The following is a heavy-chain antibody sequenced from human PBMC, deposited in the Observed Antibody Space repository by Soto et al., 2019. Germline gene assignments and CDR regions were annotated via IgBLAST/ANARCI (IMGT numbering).Heavy chain of an antibody. CDR1: GFIFSNFG. Sequence: QVQLVESGGGVVQPGGSLRLSCVASGFIFSNFGMRWVRQAPGKGREWVAVISSDEKIKQYADSVRGRFAISRDNSKNTLYLQMTSLRAEDTAIYYCARGLRSVLDYWGQGTLVTVSS. D-gene: IGHD6-6*01. CDR2: ISSDEKIK. CDR3: ARGLRSVLDY. J-gene: IGHJ4*02. V-gene: IGHV3-33*01.